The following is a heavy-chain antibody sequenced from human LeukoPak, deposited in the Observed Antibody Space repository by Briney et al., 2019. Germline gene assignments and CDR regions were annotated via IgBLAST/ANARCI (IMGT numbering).Heavy chain of an antibody. CDR3: ATYGSGSYYNFWAGEYYFDY. CDR2: IYYSGST. CDR1: GGSISSYY. V-gene: IGHV4-59*08. D-gene: IGHD3-10*01. Sequence: PSETLSLTGTASGGSISSYYWSWIRQPPGKGLGGIGYIYYSGSTNYNPSLKSRVTISVDTSKNQFSLKLSSVTAADTAVYYCATYGSGSYYNFWAGEYYFDYWGQGTLVTVSS. J-gene: IGHJ4*02.